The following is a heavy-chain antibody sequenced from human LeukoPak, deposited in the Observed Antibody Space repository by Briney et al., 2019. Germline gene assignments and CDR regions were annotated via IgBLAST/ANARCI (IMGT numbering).Heavy chain of an antibody. V-gene: IGHV3-48*04. D-gene: IGHD6-13*01. CDR1: GSTFSSYS. CDR2: ISSSSSTI. CDR3: ARDSAYSSSWR. J-gene: IGHJ4*02. Sequence: GGSLRLSCAASGSTFSSYSMNWVRQAPGKGLEWVSYISSSSSTIYYADSVKGRFTISRDNAKNSLYLQMNSLRAEDTAVYYCARDSAYSSSWRWGQGTLVTVSS.